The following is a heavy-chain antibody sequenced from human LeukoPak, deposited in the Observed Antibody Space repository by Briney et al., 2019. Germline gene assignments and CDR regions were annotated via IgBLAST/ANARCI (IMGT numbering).Heavy chain of an antibody. J-gene: IGHJ4*02. V-gene: IGHV6-1*01. CDR2: TYYRSKWHN. Sequence: SQTLSLTCAISGGSVSSNSAAWNWIRQSPARGLEWLGRTYYRSKWHNDYAPSVKSRITINPDTSKNQFSLQVNSMTPEGTAVYYCVRSRGDLDYWGQGTLVTVSS. CDR3: VRSRGDLDY. D-gene: IGHD3-10*01. CDR1: GGSVSSNSAA.